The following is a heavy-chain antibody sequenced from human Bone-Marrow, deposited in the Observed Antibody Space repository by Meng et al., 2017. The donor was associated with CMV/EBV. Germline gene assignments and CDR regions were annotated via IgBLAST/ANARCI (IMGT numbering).Heavy chain of an antibody. V-gene: IGHV4-34*01. CDR1: GGSFSGYY. J-gene: IGHJ4*02. CDR2: INHSGST. Sequence: SEPLSLTCAVYGGSFSGYYWSWIRQPPGKGLEWIGEINHSGSTNYNPSLKSRVTISVDTSKNQFSLKLSSVTAADTAVYYCARVVGSSSYFDYWGQGTLVTVSS. CDR3: ARVVGSSSYFDY. D-gene: IGHD2-2*01.